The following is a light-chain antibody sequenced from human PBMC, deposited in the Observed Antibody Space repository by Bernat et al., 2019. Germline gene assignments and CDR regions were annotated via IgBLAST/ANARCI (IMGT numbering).Light chain of an antibody. Sequence: QSALTQPPSASGSPGQSVTISCTGTSSDVGAYNSVSWYQQHPGKAPKLMIYEVSKRPSGVPDRFSGSKSGNTASLTVSGLQAEDEADYFCSSSEGRNNRVVFGGGTGLAVL. CDR2: EVS. CDR3: SSSEGRNNRVV. CDR1: SSDVGAYNS. J-gene: IGLJ3*02. V-gene: IGLV2-8*01.